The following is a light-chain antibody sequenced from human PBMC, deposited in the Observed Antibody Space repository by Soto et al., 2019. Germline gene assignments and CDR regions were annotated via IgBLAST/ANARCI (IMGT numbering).Light chain of an antibody. J-gene: IGKJ3*01. Sequence: EIVLTQSPATLSLSPGERATLSCRASQSVSSYLAWYQQKPGQAPRLLIYDASSRATGIPARFSGSGSGTDFTLTISSLEPEDFAVYYCQQRSNRPITFGPGTKVDIK. V-gene: IGKV3-11*01. CDR2: DAS. CDR3: QQRSNRPIT. CDR1: QSVSSY.